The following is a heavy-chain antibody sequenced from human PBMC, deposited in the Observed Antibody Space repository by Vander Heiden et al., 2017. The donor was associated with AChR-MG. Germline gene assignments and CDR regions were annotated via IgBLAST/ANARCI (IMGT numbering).Heavy chain of an antibody. D-gene: IGHD3-22*01. CDR3: ARAASSGYSPQHWYFDL. V-gene: IGHV1-69*01. Sequence: QVQLVQSGAEVKKPGSSVKVSCKASGGTFSSYAISWVRQAPGQGLEWMGGIIPIFGTANYAQKFQGRVTITADESTSTAYMELSSLRSEDTAVYYCARAASSGYSPQHWYFDLWGRGTLVTVSS. CDR2: IIPIFGTA. J-gene: IGHJ2*01. CDR1: GGTFSSYA.